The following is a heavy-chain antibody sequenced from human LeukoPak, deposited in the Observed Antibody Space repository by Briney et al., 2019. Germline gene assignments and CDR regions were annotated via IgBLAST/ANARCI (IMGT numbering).Heavy chain of an antibody. V-gene: IGHV3-21*01. CDR3: ARSDSVVVLASAPSYFDF. CDR2: ISGSSTFI. J-gene: IGHJ4*02. D-gene: IGHD2-15*01. CDR1: GFIFSSYG. Sequence: GGSLRLSCAASGFIFSSYGMNWGRQAPGKRLEWVSSISGSSTFIYYADSMKGRFTISRDNANNSLYLQINSPRAEDTAVYYCARSDSVVVLASAPSYFDFWGLGTLVTVSS.